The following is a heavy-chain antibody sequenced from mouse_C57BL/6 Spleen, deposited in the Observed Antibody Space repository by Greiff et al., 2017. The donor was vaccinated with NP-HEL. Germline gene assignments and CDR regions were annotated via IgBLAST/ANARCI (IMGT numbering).Heavy chain of an antibody. CDR2: INPSNGGT. V-gene: IGHV1-53*01. CDR3: ASVVIYEGYFDY. CDR1: GYTFTSYW. J-gene: IGHJ2*01. D-gene: IGHD2-3*01. Sequence: QVQLQQSGTELVKPGASVKLSCKASGYTFTSYWMHWVKQMPGQGLEWIGNINPSNGGTNYNEKFKSKATLTVDKSSSTAYMQLSSLTSEDSAVYYCASVVIYEGYFDYWGQGTTLTVSS.